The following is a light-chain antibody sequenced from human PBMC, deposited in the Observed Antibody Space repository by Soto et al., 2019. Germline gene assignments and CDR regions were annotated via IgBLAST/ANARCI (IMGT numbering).Light chain of an antibody. CDR3: SSYTASTTYV. CDR2: EVS. V-gene: IGLV2-14*01. CDR1: ISDIGGHNF. Sequence: QSVLTQPASVSGSPGQSITISCTGTISDIGGHNFVSWYQQYPGEAPKLIMYEVSARPSGVSDRLSGSRSGNTASLTISGLQAEDEADYYCSSYTASTTYVFGTGTKVTVL. J-gene: IGLJ1*01.